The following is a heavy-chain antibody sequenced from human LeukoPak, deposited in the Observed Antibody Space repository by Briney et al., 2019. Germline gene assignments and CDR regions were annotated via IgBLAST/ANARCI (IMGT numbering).Heavy chain of an antibody. J-gene: IGHJ5*02. CDR2: IIPIFGTA. CDR1: GGTFSICA. CDR3: AREPYCSSTSCWYNWFDP. Sequence: ASVKVSCNASGGTFSICAICWVRQAPGQRLEWMGGIIPIFGTANYAQKYQGRVTITADESTSTAYMELSSLRAEDTAVYYCAREPYCSSTSCWYNWFDPWGQGTLVTVSS. D-gene: IGHD2-2*01. V-gene: IGHV1-69*13.